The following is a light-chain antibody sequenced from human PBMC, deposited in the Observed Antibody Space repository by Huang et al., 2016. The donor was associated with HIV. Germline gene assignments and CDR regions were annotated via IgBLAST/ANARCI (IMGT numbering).Light chain of an antibody. CDR1: QSVRSS. CDR3: QQRANWPLT. V-gene: IGKV3-11*01. J-gene: IGKJ4*01. CDR2: DTS. Sequence: EIVLTQSPATLSLSPGGRATLSCRASQSVRSSLAWYQQKPGQTPRLLMYDTSIRATGIPGRISGSGSGTDFTLTISSLEPEDSAIYYCQQRANWPLTFGGGTKVEIK.